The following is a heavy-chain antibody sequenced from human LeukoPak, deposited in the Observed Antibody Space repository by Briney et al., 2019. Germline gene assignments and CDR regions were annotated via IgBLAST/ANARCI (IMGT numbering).Heavy chain of an antibody. J-gene: IGHJ4*02. D-gene: IGHD4-17*01. CDR2: ISAYYGNT. V-gene: IGHV1-18*01. CDR3: ARCYGDYLGLDFDY. CDR1: GYTFASYG. Sequence: ASVKVSCKASGYTFASYGISWVRQAPGQGLEWMGWISAYYGNTNYAQKLQGRVTMTTDTSTSTAYMELRSLRSDDTAVYYCARCYGDYLGLDFDYWGQGTLVTVSS.